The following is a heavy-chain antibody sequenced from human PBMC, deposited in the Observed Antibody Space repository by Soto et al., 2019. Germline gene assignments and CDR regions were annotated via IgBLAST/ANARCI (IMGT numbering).Heavy chain of an antibody. V-gene: IGHV3-30-3*01. Sequence: PGGSLRLSCAASGFTFSSYAMHWVRQAPGKGLEWVVVISYDGSNKYYADSVKGRFTISRDNSKNTLYLQMNSLRAEDTAVYYCARDDRLDIVVVPANYYYYYYGMDVWGQGTTVTVSS. CDR1: GFTFSSYA. D-gene: IGHD2-2*03. J-gene: IGHJ6*02. CDR2: ISYDGSNK. CDR3: ARDDRLDIVVVPANYYYYYYGMDV.